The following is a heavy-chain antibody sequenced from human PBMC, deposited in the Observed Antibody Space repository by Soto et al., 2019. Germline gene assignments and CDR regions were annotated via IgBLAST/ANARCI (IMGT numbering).Heavy chain of an antibody. CDR3: ARGYYGSGSPVVPFDY. CDR2: INPNSGGT. Sequence: ASVKVSCKASGYTFTGYYMHWVRQAPGQGLEWMGWINPNSGGTNYAQKFQGWVTMTRDTSISTAYMELSRLRSDDTAVYYCARGYYGSGSPVVPFDYWGQGTLVTVSS. J-gene: IGHJ4*02. V-gene: IGHV1-2*04. D-gene: IGHD3-10*01. CDR1: GYTFTGYY.